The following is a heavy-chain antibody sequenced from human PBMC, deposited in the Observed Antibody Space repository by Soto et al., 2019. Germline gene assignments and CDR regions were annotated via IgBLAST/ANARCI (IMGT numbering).Heavy chain of an antibody. CDR1: GGSISSSSYY. Sequence: PSETLSLTCTVSGGSISSSSYYWGWIRQPPGKGLEWIGSIYYSGSTYYNPSLKSRVTISVDTSKNQFSLKLSSVTAADTAVYYCARHVYSVYYFDYWGQGTLVTVSS. CDR3: ARHVYSVYYFDY. CDR2: IYYSGST. J-gene: IGHJ4*02. V-gene: IGHV4-39*01. D-gene: IGHD2-8*01.